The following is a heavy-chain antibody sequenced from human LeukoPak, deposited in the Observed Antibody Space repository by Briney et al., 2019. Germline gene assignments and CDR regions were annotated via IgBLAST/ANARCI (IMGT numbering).Heavy chain of an antibody. CDR1: GFTFSSYW. V-gene: IGHV3-7*01. J-gene: IGHJ4*02. D-gene: IGHD5-18*01. CDR2: IKQDGSGK. Sequence: GGSLRLSCAASGFTFSSYWMSWVRQAPGKGLEWVANIKQDGSGKYYVDSVKGRFTISRDNAKNSLYLQMNSLRAEDTAVYYCARSSPGYSYGYGLDYWGQGTLVTVSS. CDR3: ARSSPGYSYGYGLDY.